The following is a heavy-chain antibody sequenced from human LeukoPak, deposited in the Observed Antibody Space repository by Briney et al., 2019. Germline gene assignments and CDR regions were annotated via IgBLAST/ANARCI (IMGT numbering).Heavy chain of an antibody. Sequence: GGSLRLSCAASGFTFSSCVMHWVRQAPGKGLEWVAYIRYDGNNKNYADSVKGRFTISRDNSKDTLFLQMNSLRPEDTAVYYCTKGDDYGANQRLPKYNWFDPWGQGTLVTVSP. J-gene: IGHJ5*02. CDR3: TKGDDYGANQRLPKYNWFDP. CDR2: IRYDGNNK. V-gene: IGHV3-30*02. CDR1: GFTFSSCV. D-gene: IGHD4-23*01.